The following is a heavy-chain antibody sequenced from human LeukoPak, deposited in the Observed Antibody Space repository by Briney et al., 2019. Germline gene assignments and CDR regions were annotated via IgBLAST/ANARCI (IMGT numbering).Heavy chain of an antibody. CDR1: GTSISSGGYY. J-gene: IGHJ4*02. D-gene: IGHD3-16*01. V-gene: IGHV4-39*01. Sequence: SETLSLTCTVSGTSISSGGYYWGWIRQPPGRGLEWIGSIYYSGSTYYNPYLKSRVTISVDTSKNQFSLNLSSVTAADTAVYYCASPGGGPTDYWGQGTLVTVSA. CDR2: IYYSGST. CDR3: ASPGGGPTDY.